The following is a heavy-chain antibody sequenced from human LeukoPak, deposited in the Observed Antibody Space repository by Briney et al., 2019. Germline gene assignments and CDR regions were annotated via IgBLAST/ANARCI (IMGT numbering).Heavy chain of an antibody. Sequence: ASVEVSCKASGYTFTGYYMHWVRQAPGQGLEWMGWINPNSGGTNYAQKFQGRVTMTRDTSISTAYMELSRLRSDDTAVYYCARDLVPYSSTSDAFDIWGQRTMVSVSS. CDR3: ARDLVPYSSTSDAFDI. CDR2: INPNSGGT. CDR1: GYTFTGYY. V-gene: IGHV1-2*02. J-gene: IGHJ3*02. D-gene: IGHD6-13*01.